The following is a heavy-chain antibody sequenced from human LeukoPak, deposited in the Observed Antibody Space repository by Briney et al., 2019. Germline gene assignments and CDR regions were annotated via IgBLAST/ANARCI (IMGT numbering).Heavy chain of an antibody. CDR3: AKRSGGNPYYYYYYMDV. V-gene: IGHV3-30*18. CDR2: ISYDGSNK. D-gene: IGHD4-23*01. Sequence: GGSLRLSCAASGFTFNNYGMHWVRQAPGKGLEWVAVISYDGSNKYYADSVKGRFSISRDNSKNTLYLQMNSLRAEDTAVYYCAKRSGGNPYYYYYYMDVWGKGTTVTVSS. J-gene: IGHJ6*03. CDR1: GFTFNNYG.